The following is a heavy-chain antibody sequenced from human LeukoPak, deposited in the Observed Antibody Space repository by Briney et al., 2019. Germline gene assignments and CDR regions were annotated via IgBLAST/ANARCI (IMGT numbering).Heavy chain of an antibody. CDR3: ARYSHELDLDYYYGMDV. CDR2: IKQDGSEK. D-gene: IGHD2-21*01. Sequence: GGSLRLSCAASGFTFSSYWMSWVRQAPGKGLEWVANIKQDGSEKYYVDSVKGRFTISRDNSKNTLYLQMNSLRAEDTAVYYCARYSHELDLDYYYGMDVWGQGTTVTVSS. V-gene: IGHV3-7*03. CDR1: GFTFSSYW. J-gene: IGHJ6*02.